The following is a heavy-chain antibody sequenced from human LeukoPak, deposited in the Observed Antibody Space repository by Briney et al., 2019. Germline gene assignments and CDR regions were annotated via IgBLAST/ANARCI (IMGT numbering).Heavy chain of an antibody. D-gene: IGHD6-13*01. CDR1: GFTFSSYC. V-gene: IGHV3-30*18. CDR3: AKEGPYSSSWYSFDY. Sequence: GGSLRLSCAASGFTFSSYCMHWVRQAPGKGLEWVAVISYDGSNKYYADSVKGRFTTSRDNSKNTLYLQMNSMRAEDTAVYYCAKEGPYSSSWYSFDYWGQGTLVTVSS. J-gene: IGHJ4*02. CDR2: ISYDGSNK.